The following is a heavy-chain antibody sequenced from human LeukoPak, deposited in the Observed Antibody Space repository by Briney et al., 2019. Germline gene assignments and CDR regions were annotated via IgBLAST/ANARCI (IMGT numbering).Heavy chain of an antibody. CDR1: GFTFSSYS. J-gene: IGHJ5*02. CDR3: MRAMEA. Sequence: PGGSLRLSCAASGFTFSSYSMNWVRRAPGKGLEWVSYMSSSSSTIYYADSVKGRFTISRDNAKNSLYLQMNSLRAEDTAVYYCMRAMEAWGQGTLVTVSS. CDR2: MSSSSSTI. V-gene: IGHV3-48*04. D-gene: IGHD1-1*01.